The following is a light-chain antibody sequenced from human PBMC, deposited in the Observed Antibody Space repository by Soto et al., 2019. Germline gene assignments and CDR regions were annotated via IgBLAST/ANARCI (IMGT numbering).Light chain of an antibody. CDR3: CSHAGRGSVL. J-gene: IGLJ2*01. V-gene: IGLV2-23*02. CDR1: SSNIGRYNL. CDR2: DVT. Sequence: QSVLAQPASVSGSRGQSITISCTGTSSNIGRYNLVSWYQQYPGKAPKLVIYDVTKRPSGVSDRFSASKSGNTASLTISGLQAEDEADYYCCSHAGRGSVLFGGGTKVTVL.